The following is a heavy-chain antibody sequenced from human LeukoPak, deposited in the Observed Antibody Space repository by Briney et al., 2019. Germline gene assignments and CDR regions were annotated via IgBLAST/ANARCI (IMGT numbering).Heavy chain of an antibody. CDR1: GFTFSTYA. CDR2: LMFDGSIK. Sequence: GGSLRLSCVASGFTFSTYAMSGVRQAPRGGLEWGSDLMFDGSIKYYADSVKDRFTISRDNSKNTMYLQMNSLRAEDTAVYYCAKDWSSSGFWSAHDDYWGQGTLVTVSP. V-gene: IGHV3-30*02. CDR3: AKDWSSSGFWSAHDDY. J-gene: IGHJ4*02. D-gene: IGHD3-3*01.